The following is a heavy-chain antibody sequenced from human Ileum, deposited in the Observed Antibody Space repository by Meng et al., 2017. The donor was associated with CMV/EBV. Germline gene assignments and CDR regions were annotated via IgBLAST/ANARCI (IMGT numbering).Heavy chain of an antibody. CDR3: AQTGPVRDYFQY. CDR1: WFSLARSGMG. J-gene: IGHJ4*02. CDR2: VYRDDDK. Sequence: QIPLKRSGYKLVKPTKTLTPSFTFSWFSLARSGMGVGWIRQPPGKALEWLALVYRDDDKRSSPSLNNRLTITKDAPKNQVVLSMTSMGTVDTATSYCAQTGPVRDYFQYWGQGTLVTVSS. D-gene: IGHD1-1*01. V-gene: IGHV2-5*02.